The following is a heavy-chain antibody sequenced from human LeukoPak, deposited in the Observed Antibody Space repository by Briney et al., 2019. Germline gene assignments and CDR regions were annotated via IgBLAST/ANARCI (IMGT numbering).Heavy chain of an antibody. CDR2: IKHDGSEK. J-gene: IGHJ6*04. D-gene: IGHD3-10*02. Sequence: GGSLRLSCAASGFTFSRYWMSWVRQAPGKGLEWVANIKHDGSEKYYLDSVKGRFTISRDNAKNSLYLQMNSLRAEDTAVYYCAELGITMIGGVWGKGTTVTISS. V-gene: IGHV3-7*01. CDR1: GFTFSRYW. CDR3: AELGITMIGGV.